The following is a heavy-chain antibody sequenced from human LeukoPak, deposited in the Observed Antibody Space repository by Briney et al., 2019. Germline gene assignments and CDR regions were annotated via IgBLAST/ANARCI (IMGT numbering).Heavy chain of an antibody. D-gene: IGHD3-10*01. V-gene: IGHV1-46*01. CDR1: GYTFTSYY. Sequence: ASVKVSCNASGYTFTSYYMHWVRQAPGQGLEWMGIINPSGGSTSYAQKFQGRVTITRDMSTSTVYMELSSLRSEDTAVYYCARAYDYGSGSYSNLPDYWGQGTLVTVSS. J-gene: IGHJ4*02. CDR2: INPSGGST. CDR3: ARAYDYGSGSYSNLPDY.